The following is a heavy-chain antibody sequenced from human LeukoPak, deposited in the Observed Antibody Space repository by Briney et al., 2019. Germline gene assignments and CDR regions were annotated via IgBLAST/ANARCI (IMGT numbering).Heavy chain of an antibody. D-gene: IGHD3-22*01. CDR3: ARDLGQYYDTSDNWFDP. Sequence: CGGGGSIYYADSVKGRFTISRDKSKNTLYLQMNSLRAEDTAVYYCARDLGQYYDTSDNWFDPWGQGTLVTVSS. CDR2: CGGGGSI. J-gene: IGHJ5*02. V-gene: IGHV3-23*01.